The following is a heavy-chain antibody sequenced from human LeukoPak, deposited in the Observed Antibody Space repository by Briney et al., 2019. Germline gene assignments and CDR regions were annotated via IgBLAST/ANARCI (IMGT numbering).Heavy chain of an antibody. Sequence: QAGGSLRLSCAASGFTFSNYAMSWVRQAPGKGLEWVSGISGSGGSTYYADSVKGRFTISRDNSKNTLYLQMNSLRAEDTAVYYCAKSPSRPRGGWYLYLYFDYWGQGTLVTVSS. V-gene: IGHV3-23*01. CDR3: AKSPSRPRGGWYLYLYFDY. J-gene: IGHJ4*02. D-gene: IGHD6-19*01. CDR2: ISGSGGST. CDR1: GFTFSNYA.